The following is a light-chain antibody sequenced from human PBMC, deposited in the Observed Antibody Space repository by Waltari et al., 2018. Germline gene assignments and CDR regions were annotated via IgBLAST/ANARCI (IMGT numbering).Light chain of an antibody. J-gene: IGKJ1*01. CDR2: KAA. CDR3: QQYNSAPWT. Sequence: DIQMTQSPSTLSASVGDRVTITCRASQSIRSWLAWYQQKPGKAPKLLTYKAASLESGVPSRFSGSGSGTEFTLTISSLQPDDFATDYCQQYNSAPWTFGQGTKVEIK. V-gene: IGKV1-5*03. CDR1: QSIRSW.